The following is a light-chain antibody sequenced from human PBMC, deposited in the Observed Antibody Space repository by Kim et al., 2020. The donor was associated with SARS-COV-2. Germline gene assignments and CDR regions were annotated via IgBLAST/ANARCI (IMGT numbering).Light chain of an antibody. J-gene: IGKJ5*01. Sequence: PGERATLSCRASQSVSSSFAWYQQKPGQAPRLLIYVASTRATGIPARFSGSGSGTYFTLTISTLQSEDFAVYYCQQYNDWPPSITFGQGTRLEIK. CDR1: QSVSSS. V-gene: IGKV3-15*01. CDR2: VAS. CDR3: QQYNDWPPSIT.